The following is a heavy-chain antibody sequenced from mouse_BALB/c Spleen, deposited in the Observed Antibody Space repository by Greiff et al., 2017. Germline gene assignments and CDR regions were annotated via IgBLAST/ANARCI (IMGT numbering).Heavy chain of an antibody. CDR3: ASNYGSSYEYYFDY. J-gene: IGHJ2*01. CDR2: IWAGGST. D-gene: IGHD1-1*01. CDR1: GFSLTSYG. Sequence: VQLQESGPGLVAPSQSLSITCTVSGFSLTSYGVHWVRQPPGKGLEWLGVIWAGGSTNYNSALMSRLSISKDNSKSQVFLKMNSLQTDDTAMYYCASNYGSSYEYYFDYWGQGTTLTVSS. V-gene: IGHV2-9*02.